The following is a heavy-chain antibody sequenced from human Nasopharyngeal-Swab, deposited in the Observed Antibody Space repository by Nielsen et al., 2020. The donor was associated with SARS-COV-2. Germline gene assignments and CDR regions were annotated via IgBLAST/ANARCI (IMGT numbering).Heavy chain of an antibody. V-gene: IGHV3-33*01. Sequence: GGSLRLSCAASGSTFSTYGMHWVRQAPGKGLEWVAIIWYDGTDNYYADSVKGRFTISRDNSKNTLYLQMNSLRAEDTAVHYCARGEGVQASAYYDSSGYFPFDYWGQGTLVTVSS. J-gene: IGHJ4*02. D-gene: IGHD3-22*01. CDR1: GSTFSTYG. CDR3: ARGEGVQASAYYDSSGYFPFDY. CDR2: IWYDGTDN.